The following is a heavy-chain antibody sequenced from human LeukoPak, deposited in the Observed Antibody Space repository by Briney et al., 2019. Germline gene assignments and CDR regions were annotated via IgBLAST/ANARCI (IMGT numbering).Heavy chain of an antibody. CDR2: IYYSGST. D-gene: IGHD6-13*01. CDR3: ARVRRSIAAAGHWFDP. CDR1: GGSISSGGYY. J-gene: IGHJ5*02. V-gene: IGHV4-31*03. Sequence: SETLSLTCTVSGGSISSGGYYWSWIRQHPGKGLEWIGYIYYSGSTYCNPSLKSRVTISVDTSKNQFSLKLSSVTAADTAVYYCARVRRSIAAAGHWFDPWGQGTLVTVSS.